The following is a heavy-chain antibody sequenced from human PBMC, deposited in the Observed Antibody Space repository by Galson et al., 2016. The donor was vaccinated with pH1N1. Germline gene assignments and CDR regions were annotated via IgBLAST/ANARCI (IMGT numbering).Heavy chain of an antibody. CDR1: GYTFTDYY. J-gene: IGHJ6*03. Sequence: SVKVSCKASGYTFTDYYIHWVRQAPGQGLEWMGWINPNSGGTDYAQKFQGRVTMTRDTSISTGYMELSRLRSDDTAVYYCATIKAVSGPLYMDVWGKGTTVTVSS. CDR2: INPNSGGT. D-gene: IGHD5/OR15-5a*01. V-gene: IGHV1-2*02. CDR3: ATIKAVSGPLYMDV.